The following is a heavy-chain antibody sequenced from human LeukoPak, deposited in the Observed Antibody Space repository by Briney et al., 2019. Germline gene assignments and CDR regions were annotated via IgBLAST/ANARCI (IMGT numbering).Heavy chain of an antibody. D-gene: IGHD3-10*01. CDR3: ARPMRGDAFAI. J-gene: IGHJ3*02. Sequence: SETVSLTCTVSGGSISSSSYYWGWIPQSTEKGLEWIGSIYYSRSTYYLPSLKTRVTISVHTSKNQFSRKLSAASAADTVVYYCARPMRGDAFAIWGQATMVTVSS. CDR1: GGSISSSSYY. CDR2: IYYSRST. V-gene: IGHV4-39*01.